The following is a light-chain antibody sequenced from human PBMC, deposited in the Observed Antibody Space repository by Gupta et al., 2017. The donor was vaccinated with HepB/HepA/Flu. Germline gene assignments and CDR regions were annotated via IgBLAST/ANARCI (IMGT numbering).Light chain of an antibody. CDR1: QSLLHSNGYNY. CDR3: MQALQTPWT. Sequence: DIVMTQSALSLPVTPGEPASIPCRSSQSLLHSNGYNYLDWYLQKPGQSPQLLIYLGSNRASGVPDRFSGSGSGTDFTLKISRVEAEDVGVYYCMQALQTPWTFGQGTKVEIK. J-gene: IGKJ1*01. V-gene: IGKV2-28*01. CDR2: LGS.